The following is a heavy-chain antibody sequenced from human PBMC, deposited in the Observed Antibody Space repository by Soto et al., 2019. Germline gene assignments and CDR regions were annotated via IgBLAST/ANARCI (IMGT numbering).Heavy chain of an antibody. D-gene: IGHD2-15*01. CDR1: GDMFDTYT. Sequence: SVKVSCKASGDMFDTYTITWMRQAPGRGLEWVGGIIPRSAKSNYAQKFEGRVTITADESTSTAYMELRSLRSDDTAVYYCARLVVVAATQWFDPWGQGTLVTVSS. J-gene: IGHJ5*02. CDR2: IIPRSAKS. V-gene: IGHV1-69*13. CDR3: ARLVVVAATQWFDP.